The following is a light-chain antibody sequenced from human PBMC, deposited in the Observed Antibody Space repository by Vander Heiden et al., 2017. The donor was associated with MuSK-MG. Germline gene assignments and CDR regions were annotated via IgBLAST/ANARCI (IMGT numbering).Light chain of an antibody. J-gene: IGLJ2*01. CDR1: SSAVYGYKY. V-gene: IGLV2-8*01. CDR2: EVD. CDR3: SAYAGSYSRVV. Sequence: QSVLTHPPSASGSPGQSVTISCTAPSSAVYGYKYVPWSQQYPGKAPKLMMYEVDKRPSGVPDRFSGSKSGNTASLTVSGVQAEDEAEDYCSAYAGSYSRVVFGGGTKLTVL.